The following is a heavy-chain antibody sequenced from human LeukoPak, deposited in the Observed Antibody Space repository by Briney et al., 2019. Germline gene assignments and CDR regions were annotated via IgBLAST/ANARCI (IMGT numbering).Heavy chain of an antibody. Sequence: GGSLRLSCAASGFTFSSYAMSSVRQAPGKGLEWVSAISGSVGSTYYADSVKGRFTISRDNSKNTLYLQMNSLRAKDTAVYYCAKDLFDWLLFVFDYWGQGTLVTVSS. CDR2: ISGSVGST. D-gene: IGHD3-9*01. J-gene: IGHJ4*02. CDR1: GFTFSSYA. V-gene: IGHV3-23*01. CDR3: AKDLFDWLLFVFDY.